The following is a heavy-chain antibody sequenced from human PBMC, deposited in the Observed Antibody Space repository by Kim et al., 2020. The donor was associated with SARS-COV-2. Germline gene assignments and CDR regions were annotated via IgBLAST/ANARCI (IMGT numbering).Heavy chain of an antibody. J-gene: IGHJ5*02. CDR3: ARGGVGLTTAGDSWFDA. CDR1: GFTFSSYW. V-gene: IGHV3-74*01. Sequence: GGSLRLSCAASGFTFSSYWMHWVRQAPGKGPVWLSRINSDGSSTNYADSVKGRFTISRDNAKNTFYLQMYSLRAEDTAVYYCARGGVGLTTAGDSWFDAWGQGTLVTVSS. CDR2: INSDGSST. D-gene: IGHD6-13*01.